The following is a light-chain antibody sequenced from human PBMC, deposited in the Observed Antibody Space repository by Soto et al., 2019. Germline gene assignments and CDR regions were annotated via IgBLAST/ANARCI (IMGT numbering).Light chain of an antibody. CDR3: QQRTDWVT. CDR1: QSVSSY. Sequence: EILLTQSPATLSLSPGERATLSCRASQSVSSYLAWYKQKPGQAPRLLIYEASNRATGIPARFSGSGSGTEFTLTISSLAPEDFAVYYCQQRTDWVTFGGGTKVDIK. CDR2: EAS. V-gene: IGKV3-11*01. J-gene: IGKJ4*01.